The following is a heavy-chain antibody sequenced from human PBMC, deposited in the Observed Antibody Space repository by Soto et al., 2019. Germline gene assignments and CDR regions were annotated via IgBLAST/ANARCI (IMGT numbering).Heavy chain of an antibody. V-gene: IGHV5-51*01. Sequence: LGESLKISCKISVKAFTSFWVVWVRQMPGRGLEWMGNIYPGDSDTRYTPPFQGQVTISADKSTNTAYLQWHSLQASDTALYYCAKQDDRGALEIWGQGTKVTVSS. CDR2: IYPGDSDT. CDR1: VKAFTSFW. J-gene: IGHJ3*02. CDR3: AKQDDRGALEI. D-gene: IGHD3-22*01.